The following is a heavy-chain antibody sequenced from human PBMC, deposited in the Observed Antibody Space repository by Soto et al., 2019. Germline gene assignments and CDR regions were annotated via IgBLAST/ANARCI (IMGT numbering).Heavy chain of an antibody. J-gene: IGHJ4*02. V-gene: IGHV3-7*01. CDR3: ARARVATAVGDY. CDR2: IKQDGSEK. Sequence: GGSLRLSCAASGFTFSGYGMSWVRQAPGKGLEWVANIKQDGSEKNYVDSVKGRFTISRDNAKNSLYLQMNSLRAEDTAVYYCARARVATAVGDYWGQGTLVTVSS. CDR1: GFTFSGYG. D-gene: IGHD5-12*01.